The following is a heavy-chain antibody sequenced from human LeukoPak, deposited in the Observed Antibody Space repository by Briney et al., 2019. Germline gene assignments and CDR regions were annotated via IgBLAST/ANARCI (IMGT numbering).Heavy chain of an antibody. Sequence: GASVKVSCKASGYTFTGYYMHWVRQAPGQGLEWMGWINPNSGGTNYAQKFQGRVTMTRDTSISTAYMELSRLRSDDTAVYYCAKDLKAGDGIWLTDCWGQGTLVTVSS. CDR3: AKDLKAGDGIWLTDC. CDR2: INPNSGGT. V-gene: IGHV1-2*02. D-gene: IGHD3-9*01. CDR1: GYTFTGYY. J-gene: IGHJ4*02.